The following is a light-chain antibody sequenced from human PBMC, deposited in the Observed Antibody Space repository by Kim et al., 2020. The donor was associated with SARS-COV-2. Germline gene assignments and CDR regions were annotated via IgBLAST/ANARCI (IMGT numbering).Light chain of an antibody. J-gene: IGLJ2*01. CDR3: GSRDSDNHLGL. V-gene: IGLV3-19*01. CDR2: DKN. CDR1: SLRFYY. Sequence: SSELTQDPAVSVALGQTVRINCLGDSLRFYYGSWYQQKPGQAPMLIVYDKNNRPSGIPDRFSGSTSGSTASLTITGAQAEDEADYYCGSRDSDNHLGLFG.